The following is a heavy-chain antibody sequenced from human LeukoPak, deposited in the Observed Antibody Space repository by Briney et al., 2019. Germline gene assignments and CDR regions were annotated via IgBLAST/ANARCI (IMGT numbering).Heavy chain of an antibody. CDR1: GFTVSSNY. V-gene: IGHV3-53*05. Sequence: AGGSLRLSCAASGFTVSSNYMSWVRQAPGKGLEWVSIIYSGGSTYYADSVKGRFTISRDNSKNTLYLQMNSLRAEDTAVYYCAKDFCSGGSCYSLNYWGQGTLVTVSS. D-gene: IGHD2-15*01. CDR2: IYSGGST. CDR3: AKDFCSGGSCYSLNY. J-gene: IGHJ4*02.